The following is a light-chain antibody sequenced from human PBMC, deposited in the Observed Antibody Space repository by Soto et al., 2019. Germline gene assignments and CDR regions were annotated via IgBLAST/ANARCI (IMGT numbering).Light chain of an antibody. Sequence: DIQLTQSPSFLSASVGDRVTITCRASQGISSYLAWYQQKPGKAPKLLIYAASPLQSGVPTRFNGSGSGTEFPLTIISLQHEDFATYYCQQLNSYPRVTFGGGTKVEIK. V-gene: IGKV1-9*01. CDR1: QGISSY. CDR3: QQLNSYPRVT. CDR2: AAS. J-gene: IGKJ4*01.